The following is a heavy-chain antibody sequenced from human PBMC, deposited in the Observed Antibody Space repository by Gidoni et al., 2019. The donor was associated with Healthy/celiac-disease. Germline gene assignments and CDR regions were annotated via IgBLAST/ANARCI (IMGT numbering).Heavy chain of an antibody. CDR2: INPNSGGT. V-gene: IGHV1-2*06. Sequence: QVQLVQSGAEVKKPGASVKVSCKASGYTFTGYYMHWVRQAPGQGLEWMGRINPNSGGTNYAQKFQGRVTMTRDTSISTAYMELSRLRSDDTAVYYCARDHPLFGVVISPNWFDPWGQGTLVTVSS. CDR1: GYTFTGYY. J-gene: IGHJ5*02. CDR3: ARDHPLFGVVISPNWFDP. D-gene: IGHD3-3*01.